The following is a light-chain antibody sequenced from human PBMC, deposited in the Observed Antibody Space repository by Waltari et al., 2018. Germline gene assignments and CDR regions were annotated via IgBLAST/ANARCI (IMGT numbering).Light chain of an antibody. CDR3: SSFTSKSTWV. CDR1: SRYVGGYSY. CDR2: DVS. V-gene: IGLV2-14*03. Sequence: QSALTQPASVSGSPGQSITISCTGISRYVGGYSYVSWYQQQPDKAPKLLIYDVSNRALGVSNRFSGSKSGNTASLTISGLQAEDESDYYCSSFTSKSTWVFGGGTKLTVL. J-gene: IGLJ3*02.